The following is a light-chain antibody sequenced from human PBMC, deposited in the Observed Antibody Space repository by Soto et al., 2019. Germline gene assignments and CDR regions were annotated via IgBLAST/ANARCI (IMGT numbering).Light chain of an antibody. J-gene: IGKJ4*01. Sequence: EIVLTQSPGTLSLSPGERATLSCRASQSVSSSYLSWYPQKRGQAPRLLIYGASSRATGIPDRVSGSGSGTDFTLTISRLEPEDFAVYYCQQYDRSPLTFGGGTKVEIK. CDR2: GAS. CDR1: QSVSSSY. V-gene: IGKV3-20*01. CDR3: QQYDRSPLT.